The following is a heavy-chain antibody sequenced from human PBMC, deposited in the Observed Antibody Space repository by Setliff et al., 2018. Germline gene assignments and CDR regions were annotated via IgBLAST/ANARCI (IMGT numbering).Heavy chain of an antibody. CDR2: IYYSGST. CDR1: GFTVSSNY. CDR3: ARFITGTIGFDP. D-gene: IGHD1-7*01. Sequence: GSLRLSCAASGFTVSSNYMSWIRQPPGKGLEWIGYIYYSGSTNYNPSLKSRVTISVDTSKNQFSLKLSSVTAADTAVYYCARFITGTIGFDPWGQGTLVTVSS. J-gene: IGHJ5*02. V-gene: IGHV4-59*02.